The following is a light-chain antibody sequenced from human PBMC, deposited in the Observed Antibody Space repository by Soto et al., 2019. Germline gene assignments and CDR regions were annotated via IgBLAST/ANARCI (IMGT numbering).Light chain of an antibody. CDR1: QSVSSN. Sequence: EIMMTQSPATLSVSPGERATLSCRASQSVSSNLAWYQQKPGQPPRLLIYGASTRATGIPARFSGSGSGTEFTLTISSLQSEDFAVYYCQQYNNWPLAFGGGTKVEIK. CDR2: GAS. CDR3: QQYNNWPLA. J-gene: IGKJ4*01. V-gene: IGKV3-15*01.